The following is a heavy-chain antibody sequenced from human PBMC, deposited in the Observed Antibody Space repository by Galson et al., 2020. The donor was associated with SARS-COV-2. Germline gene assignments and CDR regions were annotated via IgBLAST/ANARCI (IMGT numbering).Heavy chain of an antibody. CDR3: ATGPAIYGSGSYDNQYYYYDSMDV. V-gene: IGHV1-24*01. CDR1: GCTLTELS. J-gene: IGHJ6*02. CDR2: FHPEDGET. Sequence: SVTVSCMGSGCTLTELSMHWVRPAPAKGLAWMGGFHPEDGETNYAQNFQGRVTMTEDTSTDAAYMEVSSLGSEDTVVYYCATGPAIYGSGSYDNQYYYYDSMDVWGQGATVTVSS. D-gene: IGHD3-10*01.